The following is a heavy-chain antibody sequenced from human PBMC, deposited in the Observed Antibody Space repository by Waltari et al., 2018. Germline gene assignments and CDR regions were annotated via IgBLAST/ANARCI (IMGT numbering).Heavy chain of an antibody. CDR3: ARVPYGFRRGGACDY. CDR1: GGSFSGYY. J-gene: IGHJ4*02. V-gene: IGHV4-34*01. Sequence: QVQLQQWGAGLLKPSETLSLTCAVYGGSFSGYYWSWIRQPPGKGLEWIGEINHIGSPNYNPSLKSRVTISVDTSKNQFSLKLSSVTAADTAVYYCARVPYGFRRGGACDYWGQGTLVTVSS. D-gene: IGHD2-2*03. CDR2: INHIGSP.